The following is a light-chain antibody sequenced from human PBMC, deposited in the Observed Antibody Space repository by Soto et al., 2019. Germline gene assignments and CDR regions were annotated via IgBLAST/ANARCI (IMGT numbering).Light chain of an antibody. CDR3: QSYDISLTTWV. CDR1: SSNIGAGYD. CDR2: GNS. Sequence: QSVLTQPPSVSGAPRQRVTISCTGSSSNIGAGYDVHWYQQLPGTAPKLLIYGNSNRPSGVPDRFSGSKSDASASLAITGLQAEDEADYYCQSYDISLTTWVFGGGTKLTVL. J-gene: IGLJ3*02. V-gene: IGLV1-40*01.